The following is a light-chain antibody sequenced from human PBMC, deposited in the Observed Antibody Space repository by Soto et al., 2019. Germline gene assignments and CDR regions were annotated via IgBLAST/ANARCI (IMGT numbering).Light chain of an antibody. CDR3: QQTYDSLVS. J-gene: IGKJ4*01. CDR1: QTISDY. V-gene: IGKV1-39*01. Sequence: DIQMTQSPPSLSASVGARVTITCRASQTISDYLHWYQQKPGKAPTLLIYGSSSLQTGVPPRFSGSGSGTEFTLTISSLQPEDFGTYYCQQTYDSLVSFGGGTKVDIK. CDR2: GSS.